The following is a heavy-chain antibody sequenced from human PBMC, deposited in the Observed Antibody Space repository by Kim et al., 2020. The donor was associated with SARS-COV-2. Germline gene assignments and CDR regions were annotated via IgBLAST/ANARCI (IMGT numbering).Heavy chain of an antibody. D-gene: IGHD3-10*01. V-gene: IGHV4-59*13. Sequence: SETLSLTCTVSGGSISSYYWSWIRQPPGKGLEWIGYIYYSGSTNYNPSLKSRVTISVDTSKNQFSLKLSSVTAADTAVYYCARGRGDPRLLWFGESLVWYYGMGVWGQGTTVTVSS. CDR1: GGSISSYY. J-gene: IGHJ6*02. CDR3: ARGRGDPRLLWFGESLVWYYGMGV. CDR2: IYYSGST.